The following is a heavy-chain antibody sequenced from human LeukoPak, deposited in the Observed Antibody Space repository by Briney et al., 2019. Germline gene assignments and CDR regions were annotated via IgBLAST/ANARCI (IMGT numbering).Heavy chain of an antibody. Sequence: SETLSLTCTVSGGSISSYYWGWIRQPPGKGLEWIGYIYYSGSTNYNPSLKSQVTISVDTSKNQFSLKLSSVTAADTAVYYCARGTSRFYDSSGYPFDYWGQGTLVTVSS. CDR2: IYYSGST. V-gene: IGHV4-59*01. CDR3: ARGTSRFYDSSGYPFDY. D-gene: IGHD3-22*01. J-gene: IGHJ4*02. CDR1: GGSISSYY.